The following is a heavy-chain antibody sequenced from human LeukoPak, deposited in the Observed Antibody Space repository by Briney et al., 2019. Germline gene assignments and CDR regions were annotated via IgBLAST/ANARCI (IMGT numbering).Heavy chain of an antibody. CDR1: GGTFSSYA. D-gene: IGHD6-13*01. CDR2: IIPIFGSA. CDR3: AREMTSYSSSWYIRAFDI. J-gene: IGHJ3*02. V-gene: IGHV1-69*13. Sequence: SVKVSCKASGGTFSSYAISWVRQAPGQGLEWMGGIIPIFGSANYAQKFQGRVTITADESTSTAYMELSSLRSEDTAVYYCAREMTSYSSSWYIRAFDIWGQGTMVTVSS.